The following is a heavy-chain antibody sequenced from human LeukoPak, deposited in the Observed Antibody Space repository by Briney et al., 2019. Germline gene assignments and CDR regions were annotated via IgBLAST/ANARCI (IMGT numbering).Heavy chain of an antibody. CDR2: ISSSSSTI. D-gene: IGHD2-15*01. J-gene: IGHJ4*02. Sequence: PGGSLRLSWAASGFTFSSYSMNWVRQAPGKGLEWVSYISSSSSTIYYADSVKGRFTISRDNAKNSLYLQMNSLRAEDTAVYYCARDRCSGGSCYKSHWGQGTLVTVSS. CDR1: GFTFSSYS. CDR3: ARDRCSGGSCYKSH. V-gene: IGHV3-48*01.